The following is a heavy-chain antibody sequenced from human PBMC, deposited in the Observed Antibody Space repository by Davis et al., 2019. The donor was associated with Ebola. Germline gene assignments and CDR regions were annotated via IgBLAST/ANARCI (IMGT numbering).Heavy chain of an antibody. D-gene: IGHD1-26*01. CDR1: GYTFTSYD. CDR3: ASASGSYWGRAAFDI. CDR2: MNPNSGNT. Sequence: ASVKVSCKASGYTFTSYDINWVRQATGQGLEWMGWMNPNSGNTGYAQKFQGRVTITRNTSISTAYMELSRLRSDDTAVYYCASASGSYWGRAAFDIWGQGTMVTVSS. V-gene: IGHV1-8*03. J-gene: IGHJ3*02.